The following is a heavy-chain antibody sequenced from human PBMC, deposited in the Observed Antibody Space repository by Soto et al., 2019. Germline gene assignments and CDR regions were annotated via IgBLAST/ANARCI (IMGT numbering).Heavy chain of an antibody. Sequence: QVQLVQSGAEVKKPGSSVKVSCKASGGTFSSYAISWVRQAPGQGLEWMGGIIPIFGTANYAQKFQGRVTITADESTSTAYRELSSLRSEDTAVYYCARASRDSYGYGAFDYWGQGTLVTVSS. V-gene: IGHV1-69*01. CDR2: IIPIFGTA. J-gene: IGHJ4*02. CDR3: ARASRDSYGYGAFDY. D-gene: IGHD5-18*01. CDR1: GGTFSSYA.